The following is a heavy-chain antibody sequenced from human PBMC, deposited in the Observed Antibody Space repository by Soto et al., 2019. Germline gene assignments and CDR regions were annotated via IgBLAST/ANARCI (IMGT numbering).Heavy chain of an antibody. Sequence: GGSLRLSCAASGFTFSGSAMHWVRQASGKGLEWVGRIRSKANSYATAYAASVKGRFTISRDDSKNTAYLQMNSLKTEDTAVYYCTRIVGALGPGYYGMDVWGQGTTVTVSS. J-gene: IGHJ6*02. CDR2: IRSKANSYAT. V-gene: IGHV3-73*01. CDR3: TRIVGALGPGYYGMDV. D-gene: IGHD1-26*01. CDR1: GFTFSGSA.